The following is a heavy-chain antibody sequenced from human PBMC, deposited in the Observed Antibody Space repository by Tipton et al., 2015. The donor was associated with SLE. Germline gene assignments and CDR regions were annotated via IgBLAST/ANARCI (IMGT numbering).Heavy chain of an antibody. D-gene: IGHD6-13*01. J-gene: IGHJ3*02. V-gene: IGHV4-34*01. CDR2: INHSGST. Sequence: TLSLTCAVYGGSFSGYYWSWIRQPPGKGLEWIGEINHSGSTNYNPSLKSRVTISVDTSKNQFSLKLSSVTPEDTAVYYCARDGIAAAGAFDIWGQGTMVTVSS. CDR3: ARDGIAAAGAFDI. CDR1: GGSFSGYY.